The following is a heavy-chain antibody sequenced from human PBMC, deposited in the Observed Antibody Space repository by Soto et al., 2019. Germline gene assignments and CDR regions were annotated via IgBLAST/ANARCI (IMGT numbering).Heavy chain of an antibody. CDR1: GFTLSSYG. D-gene: IGHD2-15*01. J-gene: IGHJ4*02. CDR2: IWYDGDKK. Sequence: QVQLVESGGGVVQPGRSLRLSCAASGFTLSSYGMHWVRQAPGKGLEWVAVIWYDGDKKYYADSVKVRFTISRDESKNTVDVHMSSLRGEDTGVYYCARGSAGSESVVVVPAIDFYSFDTWGQGTLVSVSS. V-gene: IGHV3-33*01. CDR3: ARGSAGSESVVVVPAIDFYSFDT.